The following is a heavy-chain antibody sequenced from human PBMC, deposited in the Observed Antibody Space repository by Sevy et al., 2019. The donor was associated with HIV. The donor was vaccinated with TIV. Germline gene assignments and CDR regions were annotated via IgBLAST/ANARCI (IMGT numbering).Heavy chain of an antibody. CDR3: AIDDGRSRVS. J-gene: IGHJ3*01. V-gene: IGHV3-7*01. Sequence: GGSLRLSCAASGFTFSAYWMAWVRQAPGKGLEWVANLNQDGGEKYPVESVRGRFTISRDNAKNSLYLQMNSVGVEDTGIYYCAIDDGRSRVSWGRGTMVTVSS. D-gene: IGHD1-26*01. CDR1: GFTFSAYW. CDR2: LNQDGGEK.